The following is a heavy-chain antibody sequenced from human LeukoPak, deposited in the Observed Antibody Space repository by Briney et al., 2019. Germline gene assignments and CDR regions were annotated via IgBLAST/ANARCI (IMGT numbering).Heavy chain of an antibody. V-gene: IGHV4-39*07. Sequence: SETLSLTCTVSGGSISSSSYYWGWIRQPPGKGLEWIGSIYYSGSTYYNPSLKSRVTISVDASKNQFSLKLSSVTAADTAVYYCARVKFGERVIQHWGQGTLVTVSS. D-gene: IGHD3-10*01. CDR2: IYYSGST. CDR3: ARVKFGERVIQH. J-gene: IGHJ1*01. CDR1: GGSISSSSYY.